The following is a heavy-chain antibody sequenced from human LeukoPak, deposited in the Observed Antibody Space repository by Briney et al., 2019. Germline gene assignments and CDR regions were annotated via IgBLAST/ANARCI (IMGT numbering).Heavy chain of an antibody. CDR2: ISYGGSKK. CDR3: ARGGTAALYFDY. D-gene: IGHD2-2*01. CDR1: GFTFSSYG. J-gene: IGHJ4*02. Sequence: GGCLRLSCVASGFTFSSYGMHWVRQAPGRGVEWVAVISYGGSKKYYADSVKGLFTIARDNSKNTLYLQMDSLRAEHTAVYYCARGGTAALYFDYWGQGTPVTASS. V-gene: IGHV3-30*04.